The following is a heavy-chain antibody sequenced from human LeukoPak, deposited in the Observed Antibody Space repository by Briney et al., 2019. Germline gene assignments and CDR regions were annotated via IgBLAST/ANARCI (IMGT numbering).Heavy chain of an antibody. CDR2: ISSSGSTI. D-gene: IGHD3-16*02. Sequence: GGSLRLSCAASGFTFSDYYMSWIRQAPGKGLEWVSYISSSGSTIYYADSVKGRFTISRDNAKNTLYLQMGSLRAEDMAVYYCTRGPGYDYVWGSFRADYWGQGTLVTVSS. CDR3: TRGPGYDYVWGSFRADY. V-gene: IGHV3-11*04. J-gene: IGHJ4*02. CDR1: GFTFSDYY.